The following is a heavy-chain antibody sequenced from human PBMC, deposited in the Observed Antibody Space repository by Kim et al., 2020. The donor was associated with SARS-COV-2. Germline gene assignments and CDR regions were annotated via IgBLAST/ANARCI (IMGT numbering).Heavy chain of an antibody. Sequence: SETLSLTCTVSGGSISSGDYYWSWIRQPPGKGLEWIGYIYYSGSTYYNPSLKSRVTISVDTSKNQFSLKLGSVTAADTAVYYCARTKRITIFGVVQWFDPWGQGTLVTVSS. V-gene: IGHV4-30-4*01. CDR1: GGSISSGDYY. CDR2: IYYSGST. J-gene: IGHJ5*02. D-gene: IGHD3-3*01. CDR3: ARTKRITIFGVVQWFDP.